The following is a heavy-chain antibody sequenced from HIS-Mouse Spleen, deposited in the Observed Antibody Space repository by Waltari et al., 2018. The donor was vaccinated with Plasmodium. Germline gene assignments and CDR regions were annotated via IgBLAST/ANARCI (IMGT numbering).Heavy chain of an antibody. D-gene: IGHD6-13*01. CDR2: INPIRGGT. CDR3: ARDLAAAGHFDY. Sequence: QVQLVQSGAEVKKPGASVKVSCKASGYTFTGYYMHWVRQAPGQGLEWIGWINPIRGGTNYAQKFQGRVTMTRDTSISTAYMELSRLRSDDTAVYYCARDLAAAGHFDYWGQGTLVTVSS. V-gene: IGHV1-2*02. CDR1: GYTFTGYY. J-gene: IGHJ4*02.